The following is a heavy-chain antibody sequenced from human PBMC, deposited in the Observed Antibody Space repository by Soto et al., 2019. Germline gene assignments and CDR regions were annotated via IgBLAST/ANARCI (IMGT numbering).Heavy chain of an antibody. CDR2: IRGTGGET. J-gene: IGHJ4*02. V-gene: IGHV3-23*01. CDR1: GFTFRNFV. D-gene: IGHD2-21*01. CDR3: AQDRGWGVVSPSHDY. Sequence: EVQLLESGGGMVQPGGSLRVSCAASGFTFRNFVMSWVRQAPGKGLDWVSAIRGTGGETFYADSVKGRFTISRDNSKNTLYLQMNSLRDEDTALYFCAQDRGWGVVSPSHDYWGQGTLVTVSS.